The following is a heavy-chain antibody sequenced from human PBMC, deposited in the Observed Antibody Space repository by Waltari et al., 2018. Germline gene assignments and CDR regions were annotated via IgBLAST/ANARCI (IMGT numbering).Heavy chain of an antibody. V-gene: IGHV3-30*01. Sequence: QVQLVESGGGVVQPGRSLRLSCAASGFTFSSYAMHWVRQAPGKGRGWVAVISYDGSNKYYADSVKGRFTISRDNSKNTLYLQMNSLRAEDTAVYYCARVFDTVSFDYWGQGTLVTVSS. CDR1: GFTFSSYA. D-gene: IGHD4-17*01. J-gene: IGHJ4*02. CDR3: ARVFDTVSFDY. CDR2: ISYDGSNK.